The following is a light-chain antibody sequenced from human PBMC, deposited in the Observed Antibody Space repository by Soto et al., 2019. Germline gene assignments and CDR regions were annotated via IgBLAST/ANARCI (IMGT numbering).Light chain of an antibody. CDR2: GNN. V-gene: IGLV1-40*01. J-gene: IGLJ2*01. CDR1: SSNIGANYD. Sequence: QSVLTQPPSVSGAPGQRVTISCDGSSSNIGANYDVHWFQHLPGTAPRLLMYGNNNRPSGVPDRFSAPKSGTSASLAITGIQAGDDGDYYCQAFDCSLRGVVFGGGTKLTVL. CDR3: QAFDCSLRGVV.